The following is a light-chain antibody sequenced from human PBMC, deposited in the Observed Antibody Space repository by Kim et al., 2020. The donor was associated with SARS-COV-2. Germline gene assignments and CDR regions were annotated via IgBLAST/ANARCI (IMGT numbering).Light chain of an antibody. CDR3: QQYYNYPYT. CDR1: QDIGSY. V-gene: IGKV1-8*01. J-gene: IGKJ2*01. CDR2: AAS. Sequence: SASTGDRVIITCRASQDIGSYVAWYQQRPGKTPKLLINAASSLQSGVPSRFSGSGSGTDFSLTISCLQSEDFGTYYCQQYYNYPYTFGPGTKLEI.